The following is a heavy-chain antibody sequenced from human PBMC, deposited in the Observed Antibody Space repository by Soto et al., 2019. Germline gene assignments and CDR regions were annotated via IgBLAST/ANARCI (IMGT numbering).Heavy chain of an antibody. CDR1: GGTFSSYA. D-gene: IGHD2-21*01. CDR3: AIESGCYGSSFDY. J-gene: IGHJ4*02. Sequence: GAAEQVSCKAAGGTFSSYAISWVRQAPGQGLVWIGGIIPIFATPTYAQKFHGTVTIPAAKSTSTAYMELSSLRSEDTSVYSCAIESGCYGSSFDYWGQGTLVTVSS. V-gene: IGHV1-69*06. CDR2: IIPIFATP.